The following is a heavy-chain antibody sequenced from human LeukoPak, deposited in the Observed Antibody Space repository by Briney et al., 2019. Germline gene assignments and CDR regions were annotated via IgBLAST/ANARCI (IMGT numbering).Heavy chain of an antibody. CDR3: TNNEWQ. Sequence: PGGSLRLSCAASGLTFSSHAMSLVRQGPGKGLEWVSAMSGSGDNTYYADSVKGRFTISRDNSKDTLYLEMNSLRVEDTAVYYCTNNEWQWGQGTLVTVSS. D-gene: IGHD2-8*01. V-gene: IGHV3-23*01. CDR1: GLTFSSHA. J-gene: IGHJ1*01. CDR2: MSGSGDNT.